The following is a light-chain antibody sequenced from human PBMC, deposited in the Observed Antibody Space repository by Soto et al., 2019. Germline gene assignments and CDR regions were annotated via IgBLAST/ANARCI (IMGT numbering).Light chain of an antibody. Sequence: QSALTQPASVSGSPGQSITISCTGTSSDVGGYNYVSWYQQHPGKAPKLMIYKVSNRPSGVSNRFSGSKSGNTASLTISGLQAEDEADYYCSSYTSSSTSLAVFGGGTKLTVL. V-gene: IGLV2-14*01. J-gene: IGLJ2*01. CDR3: SSYTSSSTSLAV. CDR2: KVS. CDR1: SSDVGGYNY.